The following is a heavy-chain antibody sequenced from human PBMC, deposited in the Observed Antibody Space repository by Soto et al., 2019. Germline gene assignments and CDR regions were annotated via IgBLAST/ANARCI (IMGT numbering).Heavy chain of an antibody. CDR2: IYYSGST. J-gene: IGHJ4*02. V-gene: IGHV4-59*01. D-gene: IGHD4-17*01. CDR1: GGSISSYY. CDR3: ARRYGASFDY. Sequence: SETLSLTCTVSGGSISSYYWSWIRQPPGKGLEWIGYIYYSGSTNYNPSLKSRVTISVDTSKNQFSLKLSSVTAADMAVYYCARRYGASFDYWGQGTLVTVS.